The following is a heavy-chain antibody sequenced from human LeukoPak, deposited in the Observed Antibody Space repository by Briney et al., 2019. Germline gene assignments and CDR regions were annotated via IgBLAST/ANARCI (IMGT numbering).Heavy chain of an antibody. Sequence: SETLSLTCAVSGGSISSSSYYWDWIRQPPGKGLEWIGSFYYSGSTYYNPSLKSRVTISVDTSKNQFSLKLSSVTAADTAVCYCARRGVVATITSVWGQGTLVTVSS. CDR1: GGSISSSSYY. CDR3: ARRGVVATITSV. CDR2: FYYSGST. V-gene: IGHV4-39*07. J-gene: IGHJ4*02. D-gene: IGHD5-12*01.